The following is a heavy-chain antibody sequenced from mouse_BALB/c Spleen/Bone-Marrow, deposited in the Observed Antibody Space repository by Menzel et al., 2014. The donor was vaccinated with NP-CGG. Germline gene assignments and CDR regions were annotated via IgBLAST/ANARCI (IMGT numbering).Heavy chain of an antibody. CDR2: INPGSGGT. J-gene: IGHJ4*01. CDR3: ARWDYAMDH. CDR1: GYAFTNYL. V-gene: IGHV1-54*01. Sequence: VQLQESGAELVRPGTSVKVSCKAPGYAFTNYLIEWVKQRPGQGLEWIGVINPGSGGTNYNEKFKGKATLTADKSSSTAYMQLSSLTSDDSAVYFCARWDYAMDHWGQGTSVTVSS.